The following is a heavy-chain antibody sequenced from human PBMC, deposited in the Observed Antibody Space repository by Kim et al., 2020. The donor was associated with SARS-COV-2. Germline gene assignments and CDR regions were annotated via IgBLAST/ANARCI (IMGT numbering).Heavy chain of an antibody. V-gene: IGHV4-34*01. CDR1: GGSFSGYF. J-gene: IGHJ4*02. CDR3: ARGWGRSWGRDGYTRLDF. Sequence: SETLSLTCSVSGGSFSGYFWNWIRQTPGRGLEWIGEVTLGGHTNYKPSLKSRVTMSIDTSKNHFSLNMTSVTAADTAVYFCARGWGRSWGRDGYTRLDFWGQGVLVAVSS. CDR2: VTLGGHT. D-gene: IGHD5-12*01.